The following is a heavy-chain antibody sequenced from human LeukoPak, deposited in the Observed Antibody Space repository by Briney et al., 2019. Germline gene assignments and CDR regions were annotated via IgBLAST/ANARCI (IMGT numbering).Heavy chain of an antibody. CDR2: ISDSGGRT. Sequence: GGSLRLSCAVSGITLSNYGMSWVRQAPGKGLEWVAGISDSGGRTNYADSVKGRFTISRDSPKNTVYLQMNSLRAEDTAVYFCAKRGAVIRVILVGFHKEAYYFDSWGQGALVTVSS. CDR1: GITLSNYG. D-gene: IGHD3-22*01. J-gene: IGHJ4*02. CDR3: AKRGAVIRVILVGFHKEAYYFDS. V-gene: IGHV3-23*01.